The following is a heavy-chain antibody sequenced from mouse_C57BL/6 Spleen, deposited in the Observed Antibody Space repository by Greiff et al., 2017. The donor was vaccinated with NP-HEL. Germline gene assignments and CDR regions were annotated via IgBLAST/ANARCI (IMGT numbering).Heavy chain of an antibody. D-gene: IGHD4-1*01. CDR1: GYTFTSYW. CDR2: INPSNGGT. V-gene: IGHV1-53*01. Sequence: VQLQQSGTELVKPGASVKLSCKASGYTFTSYWMHWVKQRPGQGLEWIGNINPSNGGTNYNEKFKSKATLTVDKSSSTAYMQLSSLTSEDSAVYYCARPGAYNWEGFAYWGQGTLVTVSA. CDR3: ARPGAYNWEGFAY. J-gene: IGHJ3*01.